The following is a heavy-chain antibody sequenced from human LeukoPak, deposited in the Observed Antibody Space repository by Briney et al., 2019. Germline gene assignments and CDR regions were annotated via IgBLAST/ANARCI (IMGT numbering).Heavy chain of an antibody. Sequence: SETLSLTCTVSGGSISSSSYYWGWIRQPPGKGLEWIGSIYYSGSTYYNPSLKSRVTISVDTSKNQFSLKLSSVTAADTAVYYCARGVVPAAANWFDPWGQGTLVTVSS. CDR1: GGSISSSSYY. D-gene: IGHD2-2*01. V-gene: IGHV4-39*07. J-gene: IGHJ5*02. CDR2: IYYSGST. CDR3: ARGVVPAAANWFDP.